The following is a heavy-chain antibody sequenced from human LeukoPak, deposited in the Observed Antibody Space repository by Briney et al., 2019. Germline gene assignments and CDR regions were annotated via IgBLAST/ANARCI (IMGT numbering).Heavy chain of an antibody. J-gene: IGHJ3*02. CDR1: GFTFSSYA. CDR2: ISYDGSNK. V-gene: IGHV3-30*04. D-gene: IGHD2-2*01. Sequence: GGSLRLSCAASGFTFSSYAMHWVRQAPGKGLEWVAVISYDGSNKYYADSVKGRFTISRDNSKNTLYLQMNSLRAEDTAVYYCARGIDQESSVAFDIWGQGTMVTVSS. CDR3: ARGIDQESSVAFDI.